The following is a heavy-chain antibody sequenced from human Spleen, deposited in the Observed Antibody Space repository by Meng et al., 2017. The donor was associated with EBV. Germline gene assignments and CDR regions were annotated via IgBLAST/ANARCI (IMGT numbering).Heavy chain of an antibody. CDR1: GYTFSAYA. CDR3: ARDRVWFGDKGWFDP. D-gene: IGHD3-10*01. Sequence: VQLVQSGSELKKPGASVKVSCKASGYTFSAYAMNWVRQAPGQGLEWLGWINTATGDATYAQDFTGRFLFSLDTSVTTAYLQISSLKAEDTAVYYCARDRVWFGDKGWFDPWGQGTLVTVSS. V-gene: IGHV7-4-1*02. J-gene: IGHJ5*02. CDR2: INTATGDA.